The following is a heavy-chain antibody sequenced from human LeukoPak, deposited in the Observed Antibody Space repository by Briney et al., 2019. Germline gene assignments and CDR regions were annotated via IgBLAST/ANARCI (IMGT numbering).Heavy chain of an antibody. Sequence: ASVKVSCKASGYTFTGYYMHWVRRAPRQGLEWMGWINPNSGGTNYAQKFQGWVTMTRDTSISTAYMELSRLRSDDTAVYYCALSGITAGYYYGMDVWGKGTTVTVSS. CDR1: GYTFTGYY. J-gene: IGHJ6*04. CDR2: INPNSGGT. V-gene: IGHV1-2*04. D-gene: IGHD3-10*01. CDR3: ALSGITAGYYYGMDV.